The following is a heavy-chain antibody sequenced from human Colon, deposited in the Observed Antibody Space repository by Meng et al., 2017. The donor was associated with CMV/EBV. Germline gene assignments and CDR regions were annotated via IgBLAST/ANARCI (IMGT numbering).Heavy chain of an antibody. V-gene: IGHV4-59*01. Sequence: SETLSLTYTVSGGSISPYYWSWIRQPPGKGLEWIGYIYYTGATDYNPSLKSRVTISVDASKIQVSLKVRSVTAADTAVYFCARTQLWFGASYYSDYWGQGTLVTVSS. CDR2: IYYTGAT. CDR3: ARTQLWFGASYYSDY. J-gene: IGHJ4*02. D-gene: IGHD3-10*01. CDR1: GGSISPYY.